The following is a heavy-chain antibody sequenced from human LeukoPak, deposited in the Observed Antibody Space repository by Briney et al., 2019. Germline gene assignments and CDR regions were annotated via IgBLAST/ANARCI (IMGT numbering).Heavy chain of an antibody. V-gene: IGHV4-39*07. D-gene: IGHD2-21*02. CDR2: MFYGGST. CDR1: GGSISSSNDY. J-gene: IGHJ5*02. Sequence: SETLSLTCTVSGGSISSSNDYWGWIRQPPGKGLEWIGSMFYGGSTYYNPSPKSRVNMSVDTSKNQFSLKLSSVTAADTAVYYCAREHQAYCGGDCYLLVGIDPWGQGTLVTVSS. CDR3: AREHQAYCGGDCYLLVGIDP.